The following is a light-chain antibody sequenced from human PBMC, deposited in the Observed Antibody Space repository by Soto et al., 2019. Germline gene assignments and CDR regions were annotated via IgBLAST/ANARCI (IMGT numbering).Light chain of an antibody. J-gene: IGKJ5*01. CDR1: QSVSSSY. CDR3: QQYGSSPPVT. CDR2: GAS. V-gene: IGKV3-20*01. Sequence: EIVLTQSPGTLSLSPGERATLSCRASQSVSSSYLAWYQQKPGQAPRLLIYGASGRATGIPDRFSGSGSGTDFTPTTSRREPEDFEVYYCQQYGSSPPVTFGQGTRLEIK.